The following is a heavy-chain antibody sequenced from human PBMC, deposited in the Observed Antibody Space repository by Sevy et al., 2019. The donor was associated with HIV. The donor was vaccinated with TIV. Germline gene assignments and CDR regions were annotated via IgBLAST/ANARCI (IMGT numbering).Heavy chain of an antibody. Sequence: ASVKVSCKASGGIFKSYGISWVRQAPGQGLEWMGGIIPILNTVHYAQKFQGRVTITADESTKTAYMELSSLRSDDTAVYYCARVPTYYYGSATYFESWGQGTLVTVSS. CDR3: ARVPTYYYGSATYFES. D-gene: IGHD3-10*01. CDR2: IIPILNTV. J-gene: IGHJ4*02. CDR1: GGIFKSYG. V-gene: IGHV1-69*13.